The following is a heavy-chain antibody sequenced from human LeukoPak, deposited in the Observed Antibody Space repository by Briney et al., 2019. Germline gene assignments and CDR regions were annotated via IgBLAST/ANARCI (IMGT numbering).Heavy chain of an antibody. CDR2: INTDGTVT. CDR3: XXKQWLAPPPDS. Sequence: PGGSLRLSCAAPGFTFSKYWMLWVRQAPGKGLESVSRINTDGTVTTYADSVKGRFTVSRDNADNTMFLQMNSVRDEDTAVYYCXXKQWLAPPPDSWGQGTPVTVSS. J-gene: IGHJ4*02. CDR1: GFTFSKYW. V-gene: IGHV3-74*01. D-gene: IGHD6-19*01.